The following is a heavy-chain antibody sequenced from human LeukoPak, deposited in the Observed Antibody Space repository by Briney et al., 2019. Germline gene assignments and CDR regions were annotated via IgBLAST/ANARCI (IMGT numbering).Heavy chain of an antibody. CDR3: ARLDYGDYSDAFDI. CDR1: GGSIRSYY. D-gene: IGHD4-17*01. Sequence: PSETLSLTCTVSGGSIRSYYWSWIRQPPGKGLEWIAYIYYSGSTNYNPSLKSRVTISVDTSKNQFSLKLSSVTAADTAVYYCARLDYGDYSDAFDIWGQGTMVTVSS. V-gene: IGHV4-59*01. J-gene: IGHJ3*02. CDR2: IYYSGST.